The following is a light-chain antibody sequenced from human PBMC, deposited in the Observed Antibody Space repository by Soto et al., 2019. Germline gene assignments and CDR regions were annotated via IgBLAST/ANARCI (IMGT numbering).Light chain of an antibody. CDR1: QSISSW. V-gene: IGKV1-5*03. Sequence: DIQMTQSPSTLSASVGDRVTITCRASQSISSWLAWYQQKPGKAPKLLIYKASSLESGVPSRFSGNGSGTEFTLTISSLQPDDFATYYCQQYNVYSTFGQGTKVEIK. CDR2: KAS. J-gene: IGKJ1*01. CDR3: QQYNVYST.